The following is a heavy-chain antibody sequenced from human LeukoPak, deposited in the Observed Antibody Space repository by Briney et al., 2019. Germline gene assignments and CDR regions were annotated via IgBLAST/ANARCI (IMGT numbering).Heavy chain of an antibody. Sequence: GRSLRLSCAASGFTFDDYAMHWVRQAPGKGLEWVSGISWNSGSIGYADSVKGRFTNSRDNAKNSLYLQMNSLRAEDTALYYCAKGSSGWYASGYYGMDVWGQGTTVTVSS. J-gene: IGHJ6*02. D-gene: IGHD6-19*01. V-gene: IGHV3-9*01. CDR2: ISWNSGSI. CDR1: GFTFDDYA. CDR3: AKGSSGWYASGYYGMDV.